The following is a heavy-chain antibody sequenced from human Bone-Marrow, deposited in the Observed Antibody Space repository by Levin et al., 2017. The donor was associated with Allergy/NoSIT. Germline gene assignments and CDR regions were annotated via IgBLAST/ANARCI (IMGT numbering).Heavy chain of an antibody. D-gene: IGHD3-9*01. CDR2: ISYDGSNK. CDR3: AKEGGVRYFDWLPYHDAFDI. V-gene: IGHV3-30*18. J-gene: IGHJ3*02. CDR1: GFTFSSYG. Sequence: GESLKISCAASGFTFSSYGMHWVRQAPGKGLEWVAVISYDGSNKYYADSVKGRFTISRDNSKNTLYLQMNSLRAEDTAVYYCAKEGGVRYFDWLPYHDAFDIWGQGTMVTVSS.